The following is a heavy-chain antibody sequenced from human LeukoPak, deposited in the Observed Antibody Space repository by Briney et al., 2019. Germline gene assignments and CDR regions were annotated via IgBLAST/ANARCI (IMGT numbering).Heavy chain of an antibody. Sequence: GGSLRLSCAASGFTFDDYAMHWVRQAPGKGLEWVSGISWNSGSIGYADSVKGRFTISRDNAKNSLYLQTNSLRAEDTALYYCAKDIDYYDSSGYYGYWGQGTLVTVSS. J-gene: IGHJ4*02. D-gene: IGHD3-22*01. CDR1: GFTFDDYA. CDR2: ISWNSGSI. V-gene: IGHV3-9*01. CDR3: AKDIDYYDSSGYYGY.